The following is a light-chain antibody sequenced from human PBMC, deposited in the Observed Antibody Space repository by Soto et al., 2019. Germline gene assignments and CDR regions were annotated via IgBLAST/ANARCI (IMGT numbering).Light chain of an antibody. CDR1: QDIRNE. CDR2: GAS. Sequence: AIQMTQSPSSLSASVGDRVTITCRASQDIRNELGWYQQRPGKAPKALIYGASNLQSGVPSRFSGSGFGTDFTLTISSLQPDDFATYYCLQDSNYPRTFGQGTKVESK. J-gene: IGKJ1*01. V-gene: IGKV1-6*01. CDR3: LQDSNYPRT.